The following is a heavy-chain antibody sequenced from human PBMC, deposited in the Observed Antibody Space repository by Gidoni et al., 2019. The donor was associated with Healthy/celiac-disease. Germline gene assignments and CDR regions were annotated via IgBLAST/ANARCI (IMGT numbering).Heavy chain of an antibody. J-gene: IGHJ4*02. CDR1: GFTFSSYA. D-gene: IGHD2-15*01. Sequence: QVQLVESGGGVVQPGRSLRLSCAASGFTFSSYAMHWVRQAPGKGLEWVAVISYDGSNKYYADSVKGRFTISRDNSKNTLYLQMNSLRAEDTAVYYCAKSISGGTGDYFDYWGQGTLVTVSS. CDR3: AKSISGGTGDYFDY. V-gene: IGHV3-30-3*01. CDR2: ISYDGSNK.